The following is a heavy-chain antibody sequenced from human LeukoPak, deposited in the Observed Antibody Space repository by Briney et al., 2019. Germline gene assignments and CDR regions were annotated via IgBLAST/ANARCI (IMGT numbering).Heavy chain of an antibody. Sequence: PSETLSLTCTVSGGSISSYYWSWIRQPPGKGLEWIAYLFYSGSTYYNPSLESRVTISVDTSKNQFSLKLRSVTAADTAVYYCATVAVIRGVTYFDYWGQGTLVTVSS. CDR3: ATVAVIRGVTYFDY. D-gene: IGHD3-10*01. CDR2: LFYSGST. V-gene: IGHV4-59*01. CDR1: GGSISSYY. J-gene: IGHJ4*02.